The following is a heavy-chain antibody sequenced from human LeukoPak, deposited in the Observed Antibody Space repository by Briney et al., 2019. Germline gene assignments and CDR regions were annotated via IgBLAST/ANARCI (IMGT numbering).Heavy chain of an antibody. CDR2: IIPIFGTA. CDR1: GGTFSSYA. CDR3: ARDLSGEAYYYYMDV. V-gene: IGHV1-69*01. Sequence: ASVKVSCKASGGTFSSYAISWVRQAPGQGLEWMGGIIPIFGTANYAQKFQGRVTITADESTSTAYMELSSLRSEDTAVYYCARDLSGEAYYYYMDVWGKGTTVTVSS. J-gene: IGHJ6*03. D-gene: IGHD3-16*01.